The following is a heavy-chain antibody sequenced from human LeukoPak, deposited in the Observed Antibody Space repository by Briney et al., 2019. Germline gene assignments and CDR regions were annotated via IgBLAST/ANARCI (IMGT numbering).Heavy chain of an antibody. CDR3: AKYAWGWLDI. CDR1: GGSISSFY. CDR2: IYYSGST. V-gene: IGHV4-59*08. J-gene: IGHJ3*02. D-gene: IGHD6-19*01. Sequence: PSVTLSLTCTVSGGSISSFYWRWIRQPPGKGLELIGYIYYSGSTHYNPSLESRVTISVDTSKNQFSLRLRSVTAADTAVYYCAKYAWGWLDIWGQGTMVTVSS.